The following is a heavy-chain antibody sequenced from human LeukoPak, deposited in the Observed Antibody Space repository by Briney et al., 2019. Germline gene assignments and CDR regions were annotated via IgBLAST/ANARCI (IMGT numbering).Heavy chain of an antibody. CDR2: IIPFFGTA. V-gene: IGHV1-69*13. CDR3: ARDPRRLAGPPATYWLDT. Sequence: GASVKVSCKASGGTFSSYAIIWVRQAPGQGLEWMGGIIPFFGTADYAQKFQGRVTITADQSASTVYMELSSLTSEDTAMYYCARDPRRLAGPPATYWLDTWGQGNLVTVSS. D-gene: IGHD6-19*01. J-gene: IGHJ5*02. CDR1: GGTFSSYA.